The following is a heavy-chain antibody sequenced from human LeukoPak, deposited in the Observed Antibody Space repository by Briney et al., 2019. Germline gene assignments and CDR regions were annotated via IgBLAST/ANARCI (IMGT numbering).Heavy chain of an antibody. CDR3: ARAPLSNVLLFDY. V-gene: IGHV4-30-2*01. D-gene: IGHD3-10*01. CDR2: TYHSGST. CDR1: GFSISSGGYC. J-gene: IGHJ4*02. Sequence: PSETLSLTCAVSGFSISSGGYCWNWIRQPPGKGLEWIGYTYHSGSTYYNPALKSRVTISVDRTKNQFSLKLSSVTAADTAVYYCARAPLSNVLLFDYWGQGTLVTVSS.